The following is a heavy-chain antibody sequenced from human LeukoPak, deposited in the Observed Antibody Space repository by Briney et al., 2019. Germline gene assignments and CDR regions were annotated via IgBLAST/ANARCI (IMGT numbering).Heavy chain of an antibody. D-gene: IGHD3-10*01. V-gene: IGHV3-64D*06. J-gene: IGHJ4*02. Sequence: PGGSLRLSCSASGFTFSRYAMHWVRQAPGKGLEYVSGISSNGGSTYYADSVKGRFTISRDNSKNTLYLQMSSLRAEDTAVYYCAKSGSYYNEPYYFDYWGQGTLVTVSS. CDR2: ISSNGGST. CDR1: GFTFSRYA. CDR3: AKSGSYYNEPYYFDY.